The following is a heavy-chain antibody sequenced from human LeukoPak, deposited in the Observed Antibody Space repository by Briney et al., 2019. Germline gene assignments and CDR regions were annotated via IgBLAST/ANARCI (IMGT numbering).Heavy chain of an antibody. J-gene: IGHJ4*02. CDR3: ARGRSGSSVDY. CDR1: GDSITSSSYY. V-gene: IGHV4-39*01. CDR2: IYYTGRT. Sequence: PSETLSLTCTVSGDSITSSSYYWGWIRQPPGKGLDWIGSIYYTGRTYYNPSLKSRVTISVDTSKNELSLKVTSVTAAETAVYYCARGRSGSSVDYWGQGTLVTVSS. D-gene: IGHD1-26*01.